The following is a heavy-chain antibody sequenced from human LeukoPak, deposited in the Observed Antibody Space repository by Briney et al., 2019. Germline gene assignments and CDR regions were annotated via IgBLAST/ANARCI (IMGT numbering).Heavy chain of an antibody. Sequence: GGSLRLSCAASGFTVSSNYMSWVRQAPGKGLEWVSVIYSGGSIYYADSVKGRFTISRDNAKNPLYLQMNSLRAEDTAVYYCARDRVVVVAATDYNWFDPWGQGTLVTVSS. CDR3: ARDRVVVVAATDYNWFDP. V-gene: IGHV3-66*01. D-gene: IGHD2-15*01. CDR2: IYSGGSI. J-gene: IGHJ5*02. CDR1: GFTVSSNY.